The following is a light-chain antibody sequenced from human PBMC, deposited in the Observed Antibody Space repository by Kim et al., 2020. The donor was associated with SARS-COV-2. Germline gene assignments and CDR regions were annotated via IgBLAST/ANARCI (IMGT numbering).Light chain of an antibody. J-gene: IGKJ1*01. CDR2: GAS. CDR3: QQYNNWPPWK. Sequence: SPGGRGTLAWRASPSVYSNFGRDQEKTCQGPRALIYGASTKANGIPGRFRGSGAGTEFTLTISSLESEDFAVYYWQQYNNWPPWKFGQGTKGEIK. CDR1: PSVYSN. V-gene: IGKV3-15*01.